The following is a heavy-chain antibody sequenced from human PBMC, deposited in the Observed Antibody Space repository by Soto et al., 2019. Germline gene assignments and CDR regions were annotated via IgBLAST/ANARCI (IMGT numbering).Heavy chain of an antibody. CDR2: MYSGST. V-gene: IGHV4-59*08. Sequence: SETLSLTCSVSGASISDHYWSWIRQSPGKGLEYMGYMYSGSTNYTPSLESRVTISIDRTKNQVSLNLRSVTAADTAVYYCVRQGYSSGSGPLDYWGQGTLVTVSS. CDR3: VRQGYSSGSGPLDY. D-gene: IGHD6-19*01. CDR1: GASISDHY. J-gene: IGHJ4*02.